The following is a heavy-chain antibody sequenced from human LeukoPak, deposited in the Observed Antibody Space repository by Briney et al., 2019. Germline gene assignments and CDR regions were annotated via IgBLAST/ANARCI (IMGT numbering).Heavy chain of an antibody. V-gene: IGHV1-46*03. J-gene: IGHJ3*02. CDR1: GYTFTSYY. D-gene: IGHD3-22*01. CDR2: INPSGGST. CDR3: ARDDSSGLNSRAGAFDI. Sequence: ASVKVSCKASGYTFTSYYMHWVRQAPGQGLDWMGIINPSGGSTSYAQKFQGRVTMTRDTSTSTVYMELSSLRSEDTAVYYCARDDSSGLNSRAGAFDIWGQGTMVTVSS.